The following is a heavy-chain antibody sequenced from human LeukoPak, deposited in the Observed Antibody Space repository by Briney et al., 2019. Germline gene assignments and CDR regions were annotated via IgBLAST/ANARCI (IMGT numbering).Heavy chain of an antibody. J-gene: IGHJ4*02. Sequence: VKVSCKASGYTFTSYDINWVRQATGQGLEWMGWMNPNSGNTGYAQKFQGRVTMTRNTSISTAYMELSSLRSEDTAVYYCARGLRYCSGGSCSYYFDYWGQGTLVTVSS. CDR1: GYTFTSYD. CDR2: MNPNSGNT. V-gene: IGHV1-8*01. D-gene: IGHD2-15*01. CDR3: ARGLRYCSGGSCSYYFDY.